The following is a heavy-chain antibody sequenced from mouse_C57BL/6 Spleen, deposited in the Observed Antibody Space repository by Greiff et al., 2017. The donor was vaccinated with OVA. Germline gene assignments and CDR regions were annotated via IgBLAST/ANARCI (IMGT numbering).Heavy chain of an antibody. J-gene: IGHJ4*01. D-gene: IGHD2-4*01. CDR2: VSSGGSYT. CDR3: ARQRDYDAGYYAMDY. V-gene: IGHV5-6*01. Sequence: EVKVVESGGDLVKPGGSLKLSCAASGFTFSSYGMSWVRQTPDKRLEWVATVSSGGSYTYYPDSVKGRFTISRDNAKNTLYLQMSSLKSEDTAMYYCARQRDYDAGYYAMDYWGQGTSVTVSS. CDR1: GFTFSSYG.